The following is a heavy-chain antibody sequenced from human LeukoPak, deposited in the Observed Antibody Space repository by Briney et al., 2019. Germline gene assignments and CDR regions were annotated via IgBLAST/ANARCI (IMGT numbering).Heavy chain of an antibody. CDR3: ARPNYYDSSGYYSPFDS. D-gene: IGHD3-22*01. V-gene: IGHV3-30-3*01. CDR2: ISSDGNNK. CDR1: GFTFTSSS. Sequence: GRSLRLSCAASGFTFTSSSMHWVRQAPGKGLEWVAVISSDGNNKYYIDSVKGRFTISRDNSRNTLYLQMNSLRAEDTAVYYCARPNYYDSSGYYSPFDSWGQGTLVTVSS. J-gene: IGHJ4*02.